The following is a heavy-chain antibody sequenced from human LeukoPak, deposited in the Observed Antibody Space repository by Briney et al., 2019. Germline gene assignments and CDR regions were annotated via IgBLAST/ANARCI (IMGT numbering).Heavy chain of an antibody. J-gene: IGHJ6*02. CDR1: GGSFSGYY. CDR3: ARVDLWSGYYRYYYYGMDV. D-gene: IGHD3-3*01. Sequence: SETLSLTCAVYGGSFSGYYWSWIRQPPGKGLEWIGEINHSGSTNYNPSLKSRVTISVDTSKNQFSLKLSSVTAADTAVYYCARVDLWSGYYRYYYYGMDVWGQGTTVTVSS. CDR2: INHSGST. V-gene: IGHV4-34*01.